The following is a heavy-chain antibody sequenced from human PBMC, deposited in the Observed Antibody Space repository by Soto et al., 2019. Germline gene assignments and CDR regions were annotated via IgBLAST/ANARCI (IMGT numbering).Heavy chain of an antibody. D-gene: IGHD1-7*01. Sequence: GGSLRLSCAASGFTFSSYSMNWVRQAPGKGLEWVSSISSSSSYIYYADSVKGRFTISGDNAKNSLYLQMNSLRAEDTAVYYCARANRITGTTVFDYWGQGTLVTVS. CDR1: GFTFSSYS. CDR2: ISSSSSYI. V-gene: IGHV3-21*01. CDR3: ARANRITGTTVFDY. J-gene: IGHJ4*02.